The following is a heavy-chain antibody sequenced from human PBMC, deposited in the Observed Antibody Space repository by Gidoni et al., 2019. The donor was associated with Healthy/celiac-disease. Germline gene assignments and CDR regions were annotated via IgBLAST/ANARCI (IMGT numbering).Heavy chain of an antibody. J-gene: IGHJ5*02. Sequence: QVQLVQSGAAVKKPGASVKVSCKASGYTFTSYGISWVRQAPGQGLEWMGWISAYNGNTNYAQKLQGRVTMTTDTSTSTAYMELRSLRSDDTAVYYCARVPLFTIFGVVIIKENWFDPWGQGTLVTVSS. CDR1: GYTFTSYG. CDR2: ISAYNGNT. D-gene: IGHD3-3*01. V-gene: IGHV1-18*01. CDR3: ARVPLFTIFGVVIIKENWFDP.